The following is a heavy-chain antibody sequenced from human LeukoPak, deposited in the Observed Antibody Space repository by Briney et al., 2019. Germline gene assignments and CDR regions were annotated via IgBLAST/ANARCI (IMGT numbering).Heavy chain of an antibody. CDR2: LSGSGGST. J-gene: IGHJ4*02. CDR1: GFTFVMYA. V-gene: IGHV3-23*01. CDR3: AKNAAGIVLMIYAPLDS. D-gene: IGHD2-8*01. Sequence: GGSLRLSCAASGFTFVMYAMSWVRQAPGKGLEWVSTLSGSGGSTYYADSVKGRFTISGDESKNTLSLQMNSLRPEDTAVYYCAKNAAGIVLMIYAPLDSWGQGTLVTVSS.